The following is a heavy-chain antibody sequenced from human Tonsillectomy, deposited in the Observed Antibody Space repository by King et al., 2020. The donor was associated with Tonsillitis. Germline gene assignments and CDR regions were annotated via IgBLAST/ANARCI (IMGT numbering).Heavy chain of an antibody. J-gene: IGHJ4*02. CDR3: AKDDRAYCGGDCYFDY. CDR2: IRYDGSNK. Sequence: VQLVESGGGVVQPGGSLRLSCAASGFTFSSYGMHWVRQAPGKGLEWVAFIRYDGSNKYYADSVKGRFTISRDNSKNTLYLQMNSLRAEETAVYYCAKDDRAYCGGDCYFDYWGQGTLVTVSS. CDR1: GFTFSSYG. V-gene: IGHV3-30*02. D-gene: IGHD2-21*02.